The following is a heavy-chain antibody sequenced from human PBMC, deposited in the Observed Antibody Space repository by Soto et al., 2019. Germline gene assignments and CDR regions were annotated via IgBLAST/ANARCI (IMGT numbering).Heavy chain of an antibody. D-gene: IGHD1-26*01. Sequence: SESLSLTCTVSGRTFNINADFWYLAWIRQPPGKGLEWIGSIDNGGNTHYSAPLNSWVIISADTSKSQFSLSLNSVTAADTAVYYCVKRSLLMAPTWGQESQGTVSS. CDR1: GRTFNINADF. CDR2: IDNGGNT. V-gene: IGHV4-39*01. J-gene: IGHJ4*02. CDR3: VKRSLLMAPT.